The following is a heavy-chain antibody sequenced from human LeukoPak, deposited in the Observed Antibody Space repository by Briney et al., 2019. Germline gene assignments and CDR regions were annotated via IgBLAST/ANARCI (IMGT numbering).Heavy chain of an antibody. CDR3: AKGDTTWELPHDY. Sequence: GGSLRLSCAASGFTFSTYAMHWVRQAPGKGLEWVAVIPYDGSNKYYADSVKGRFTISRDNSKNTLYLQMNSLRAEDTAVYYCAKGDTTWELPHDYWGQGTLVTVSS. J-gene: IGHJ4*02. CDR1: GFTFSTYA. D-gene: IGHD1-26*01. CDR2: IPYDGSNK. V-gene: IGHV3-30*04.